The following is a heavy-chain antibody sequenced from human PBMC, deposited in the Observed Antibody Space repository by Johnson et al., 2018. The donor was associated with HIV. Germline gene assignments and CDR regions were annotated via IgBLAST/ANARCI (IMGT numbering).Heavy chain of an antibody. CDR1: GFTFSSYG. CDR2: ISYDGSNK. D-gene: IGHD4-23*01. J-gene: IGHJ3*02. V-gene: IGHV3-30*03. CDR3: ARDQGTPIIGGVAFDI. Sequence: QVQLVESGGGVVQPGRSLRLSCAASGFTFSSYGMHWVRQAPGKGLEWVAVISYDGSNKYYADSVKGRFTISRDNSKNTLYLQMNSLRAEHTAVYYCARDQGTPIIGGVAFDIWGQGTMGTVSS.